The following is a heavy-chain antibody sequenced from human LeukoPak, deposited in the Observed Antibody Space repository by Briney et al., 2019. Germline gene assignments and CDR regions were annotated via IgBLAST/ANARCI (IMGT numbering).Heavy chain of an antibody. CDR3: ARAHGSGLNWFDP. Sequence: GASVKVSCKASGYTFTSYGISWVRQAPGQGLEWMGWINTYNGNTNYAQKLQGRVTMTTDTSTNTAYMELRSLRSDDTAVYYCARAHGSGLNWFDPWGQGTLVTVSS. J-gene: IGHJ5*02. D-gene: IGHD3-10*01. CDR1: GYTFTSYG. V-gene: IGHV1-18*01. CDR2: INTYNGNT.